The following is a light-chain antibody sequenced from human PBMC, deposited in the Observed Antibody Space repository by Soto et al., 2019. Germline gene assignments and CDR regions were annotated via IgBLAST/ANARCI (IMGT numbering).Light chain of an antibody. CDR1: SADVGGYKH. CDR3: SSYAGTNNWV. J-gene: IGLJ3*02. CDR2: EVS. V-gene: IGLV2-8*01. Sequence: QSALTQPPSASGSPGRPVTISCTGTSADVGGYKHVSWYQQHPGKAPQVMIYEVSKRPSGVPDRFSGSKSGNTAFLTVSGLQAEDEADYYCSSYAGTNNWVFGGGTKLTVL.